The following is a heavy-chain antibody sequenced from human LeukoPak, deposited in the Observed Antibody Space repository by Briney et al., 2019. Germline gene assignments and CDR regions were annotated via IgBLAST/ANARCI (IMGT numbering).Heavy chain of an antibody. Sequence: SETLSLTCTVSGGSISSSSYYWGWIRQPPGKGLEWIGSIYYSGSTYHNPSLKSRVTISVDTSKNQFSLKLSSVTAADTAVYYCARGYDILTGYYNGAFDIWGQGTMVTVSS. V-gene: IGHV4-39*07. CDR3: ARGYDILTGYYNGAFDI. CDR1: GGSISSSSYY. D-gene: IGHD3-9*01. J-gene: IGHJ3*02. CDR2: IYYSGST.